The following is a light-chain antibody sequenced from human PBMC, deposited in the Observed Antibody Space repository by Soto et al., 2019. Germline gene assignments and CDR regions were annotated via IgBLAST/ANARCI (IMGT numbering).Light chain of an antibody. CDR1: SSDVGGYNY. CDR2: DVS. J-gene: IGLJ2*01. V-gene: IGLV2-14*01. CDR3: SSYTSSSTLEGVV. Sequence: QSVLTQPASVSGSPGQSITISCTGTSSDVGGYNYVSWYQQHPGKAPKLMIYDVSNRPSGVSNRVSGSKSGNTASLTISGLQAEDEADYYCSSYTSSSTLEGVVFGGGTKVTVL.